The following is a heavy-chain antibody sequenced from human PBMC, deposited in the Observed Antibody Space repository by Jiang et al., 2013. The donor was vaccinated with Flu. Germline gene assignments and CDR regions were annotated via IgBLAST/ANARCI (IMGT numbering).Heavy chain of an antibody. Sequence: QLLESGGGLLQPGGSLRLSCAASGFSFNIYGMNWVRQAPGMGLEWVAYISGSSTTIYYADSVKGRFTISRDNAQNSLYLQMNSLRADDTAVYFCTTSSGHLDYWGQGTLVTVSS. CDR1: GFSFNIYG. J-gene: IGHJ4*02. V-gene: IGHV3-48*01. CDR3: TTSSGHLDY. CDR2: ISGSSTTI. D-gene: IGHD5/OR15-5a*01.